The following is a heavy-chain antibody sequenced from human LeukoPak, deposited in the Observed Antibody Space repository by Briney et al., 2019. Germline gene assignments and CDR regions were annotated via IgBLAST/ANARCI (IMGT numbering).Heavy chain of an antibody. CDR1: GYTFTSYG. V-gene: IGHV1-18*01. CDR2: ISAYNGNT. CDR3: ARTEPDYYYYYGMDV. J-gene: IGHJ6*02. Sequence: EASVTVSFTASGYTFTSYGISWVRQAPGQGLEWMGWISAYNGNTNYAQKLQGRVTMTTDTSTSTAYMELRSLRSDDTAVYYCARTEPDYYYYYGMDVWGQGTTVTVSS.